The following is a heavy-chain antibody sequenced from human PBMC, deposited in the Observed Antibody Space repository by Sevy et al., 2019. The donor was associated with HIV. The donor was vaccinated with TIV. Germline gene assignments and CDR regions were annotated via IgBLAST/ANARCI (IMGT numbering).Heavy chain of an antibody. CDR2: INNGGST. V-gene: IGHV3-23*01. J-gene: IGHJ4*02. CDR1: GFTFSNYA. CDR3: ASGDTTMITDLDY. D-gene: IGHD5-18*01. Sequence: GGSLRLSCGASGFTFSNYAMSWVRQAPGKGPEWVSGINNGGSTYYADSVKGRFTISRDYSKKMVFLQMNSLRAEDTSVYYCASGDTTMITDLDYWGQGALVTVSS.